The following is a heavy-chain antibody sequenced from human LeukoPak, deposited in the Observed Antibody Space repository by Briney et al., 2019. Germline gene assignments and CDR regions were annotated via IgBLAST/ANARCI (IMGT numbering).Heavy chain of an antibody. CDR1: GGTFSSYA. J-gene: IGHJ4*02. CDR2: IIPIFGTA. Sequence: SVKVSCKASGGTFSSYAISWVRQAPGQGLGWMGGIIPIFGTANYAQKFQGRVTITADESTSTAYMELSSLRSEDTAVYYCATGRWNSSSWGDYWGQGTLVTVSS. D-gene: IGHD6-13*01. CDR3: ATGRWNSSSWGDY. V-gene: IGHV1-69*13.